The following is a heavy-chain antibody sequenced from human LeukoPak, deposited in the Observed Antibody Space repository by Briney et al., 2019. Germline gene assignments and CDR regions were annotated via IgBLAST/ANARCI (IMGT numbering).Heavy chain of an antibody. CDR3: ARVHCSSTSCIGYFDY. J-gene: IGHJ4*02. V-gene: IGHV1-46*01. Sequence: GASVKVSCKASGYTFTSYYMHWVRQAPGQGLEWMGIINPSGGSTSYAQKFQGRVTMTRDTSTSTVYMELSSLRSEDTAVYYCARVHCSSTSCIGYFDYWGQGTLVTVSS. CDR2: INPSGGST. CDR1: GYTFTSYY. D-gene: IGHD2-2*01.